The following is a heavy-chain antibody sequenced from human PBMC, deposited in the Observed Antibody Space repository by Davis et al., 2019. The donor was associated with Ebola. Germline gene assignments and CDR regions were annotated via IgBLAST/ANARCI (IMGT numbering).Heavy chain of an antibody. CDR3: AKDASPNADCTCMDV. V-gene: IGHV3-23*01. J-gene: IGHJ6*02. CDR2: ISGSGYTT. D-gene: IGHD3/OR15-3a*01. CDR1: GFTFNTYA. Sequence: PGGSLRLSCAASGFTFNTYAMTWVRQAPGKGLEWVSAISGSGYTTYYADSAKGRFTISRDNSKNTLYLQMSSLRAEDTAIYYCAKDASPNADCTCMDVWGQGTMVTVSS.